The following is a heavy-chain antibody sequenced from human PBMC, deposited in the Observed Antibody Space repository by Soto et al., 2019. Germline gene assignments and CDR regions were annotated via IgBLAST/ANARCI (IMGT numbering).Heavy chain of an antibody. CDR1: GYSFTSYC. D-gene: IGHD6-13*01. V-gene: IGHV5-10-1*01. CDR3: ARLGQKQQLVEDY. CDR2: IDPSDSYT. J-gene: IGHJ4*02. Sequence: PGESLKISCKGAGYSFTSYCISLVRQMPGKGLEWMGRIDPSDSYTNYSPSFQGHVTISADKSISTAYLQWSSLKASDTAMYYCARLGQKQQLVEDYWGQGTLVTVSS.